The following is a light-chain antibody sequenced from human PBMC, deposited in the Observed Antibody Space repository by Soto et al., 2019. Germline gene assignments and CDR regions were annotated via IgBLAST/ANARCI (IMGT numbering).Light chain of an antibody. CDR3: QQYDSSHLT. J-gene: IGKJ4*01. Sequence: ENVLTQSPGTLSLSPGERATLSCRASQNVISSYLAWYQQKPGQAPSLLVYATSSRAAGIPDRFSGSGSGTDFTLTISRLEPEDFAVYYCQQYDSSHLTFGGGNKVEIK. V-gene: IGKV3-20*01. CDR1: QNVISSY. CDR2: ATS.